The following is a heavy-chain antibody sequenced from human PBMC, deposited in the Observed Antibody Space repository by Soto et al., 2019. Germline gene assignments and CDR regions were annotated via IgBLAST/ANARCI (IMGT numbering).Heavy chain of an antibody. V-gene: IGHV1-69*12. Sequence: QVQLVQSGAEVKKPGSSVKVSCKASGGTFSSYAINWVRQAPGQGLEWMGGIIPIFGTPNYAQKFQGRVTITADGSTSTAYMELSSLISEDTAVYYCARDPPSYYYDTSGYNWGQGTLVTVSS. D-gene: IGHD3-22*01. CDR2: IIPIFGTP. J-gene: IGHJ4*02. CDR3: ARDPPSYYYDTSGYN. CDR1: GGTFSSYA.